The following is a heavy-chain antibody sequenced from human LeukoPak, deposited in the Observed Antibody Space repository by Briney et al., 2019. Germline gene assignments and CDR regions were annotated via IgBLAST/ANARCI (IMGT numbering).Heavy chain of an antibody. CDR3: ARLARGYSGYLDFDY. V-gene: IGHV4-59*08. D-gene: IGHD5-12*01. CDR2: IYYSGST. Sequence: SETLSLTCTVSGASISSYYWSWIRQSPGKGLEWIGYIYYSGSTNYNPSLKSRVTISVDTSKNQFSLKLSSVTAADTAVYYCARLARGYSGYLDFDYWGQGTLVTVSS. CDR1: GASISSYY. J-gene: IGHJ4*02.